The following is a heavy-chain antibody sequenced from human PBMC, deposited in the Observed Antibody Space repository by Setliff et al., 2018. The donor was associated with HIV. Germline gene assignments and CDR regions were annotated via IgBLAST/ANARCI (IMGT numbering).Heavy chain of an antibody. CDR2: ISGNSGAV. CDR1: GFTFSSYS. D-gene: IGHD7-27*01. Sequence: GESLKISCAASGFTFSSYSMNWVRQAPGKGLEWVSFISGNSGAVTYADSVKGRFTISRGNSKNTLYLQMNSLRAEDTAVYYCAKVPGLTRLGIRGYYFDYWGQGSLVTVSS. V-gene: IGHV3-48*01. J-gene: IGHJ4*02. CDR3: AKVPGLTRLGIRGYYFDY.